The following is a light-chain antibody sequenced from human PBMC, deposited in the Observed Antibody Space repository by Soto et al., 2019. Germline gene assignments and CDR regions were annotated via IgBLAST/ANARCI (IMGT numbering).Light chain of an antibody. CDR1: SSDVGSYNL. Sequence: QSGLTQPASVSGSPGQSITISCTGTSSDVGSYNLVSWYQHHPGKAPKLMIYEGSKRPSGVSNRFSGSKSGNTASLTISGLQAEDEADYYCCSYAGSSTYVVFGGGTKVTVL. J-gene: IGLJ2*01. V-gene: IGLV2-23*01. CDR3: CSYAGSSTYVV. CDR2: EGS.